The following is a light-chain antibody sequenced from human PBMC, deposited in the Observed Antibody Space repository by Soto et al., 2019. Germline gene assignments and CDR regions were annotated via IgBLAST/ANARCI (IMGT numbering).Light chain of an antibody. CDR2: STS. Sequence: QAVVTQEPSLTVSPGGTVTLTCASSAGAVTSAYYTNWLQQKPGQAPRALIYSTSEKHSWTPARFSSSLLGGKAALTLSAAQPEDEADYYCLLYYGGAQVLFGGGTKVTVL. CDR3: LLYYGGAQVL. V-gene: IGLV7-43*01. J-gene: IGLJ2*01. CDR1: AGAVTSAYY.